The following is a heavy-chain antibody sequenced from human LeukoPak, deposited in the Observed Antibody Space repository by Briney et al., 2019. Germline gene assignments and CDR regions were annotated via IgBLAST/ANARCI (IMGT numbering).Heavy chain of an antibody. CDR3: ARDHDSLLVVARGFEV. CDR1: GFTFDDYG. CDR2: INCNGATT. J-gene: IGHJ3*01. D-gene: IGHD3-22*01. V-gene: IGHV3-20*04. Sequence: PGGSLRLSCAASGFTFDDYGMSWVRQAPGKGLEWVSGINCNGATTTYADSVKGRFTISRDNAKNSLYLQMNSLRAEDTAFYYCARDHDSLLVVARGFEVWGQGTTVTVSS.